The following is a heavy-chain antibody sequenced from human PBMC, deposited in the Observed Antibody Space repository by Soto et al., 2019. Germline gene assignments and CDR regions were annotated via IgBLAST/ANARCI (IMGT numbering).Heavy chain of an antibody. D-gene: IGHD3-10*01. J-gene: IGHJ4*02. V-gene: IGHV1-3*04. CDR1: GYTFTTHA. CDR2: VNIGTGDT. Sequence: GASVKVSCKASGYTFTTHAIHWVRQAPGQGLDWMGWVNIGTGDTKYSQRFQGRVTITRDTSANTGYMELSGLGSEDTAVYYCATKHTFGDYEYWGQGTLVTVSS. CDR3: ATKHTFGDYEY.